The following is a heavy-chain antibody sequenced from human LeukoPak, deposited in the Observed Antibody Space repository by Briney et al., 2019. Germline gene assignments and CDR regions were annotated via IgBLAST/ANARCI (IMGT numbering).Heavy chain of an antibody. D-gene: IGHD6-13*01. CDR2: IYTSGST. Sequence: PSETLSLTCTVSGGSISSYYWSWIRQPAGKGLEWIGRIYTSGSTNYNPSLKSRVTMSVDTSKNQFSLKLSSVTAADTAVYYCARASYSSSWPYYYYYMDVWGKGTTVPVSS. V-gene: IGHV4-4*07. CDR1: GGSISSYY. CDR3: ARASYSSSWPYYYYYMDV. J-gene: IGHJ6*03.